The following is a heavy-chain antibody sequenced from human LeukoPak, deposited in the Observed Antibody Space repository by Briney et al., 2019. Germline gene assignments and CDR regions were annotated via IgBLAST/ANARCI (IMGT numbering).Heavy chain of an antibody. D-gene: IGHD7-27*01. CDR2: ISKNSNLK. J-gene: IGHJ4*02. V-gene: IGHV3-48*01. CDR3: AKEKIENWGSPAFDY. Sequence: PGGSLRLSCAASGFTFSSDSMNWVRQAPGKGLEWVSYISKNSNLKSHADSVKGRFTISRDNSKNTLYLQMNSLRAEDTAVYYCAKEKIENWGSPAFDYWGQGTLVTVSS. CDR1: GFTFSSDS.